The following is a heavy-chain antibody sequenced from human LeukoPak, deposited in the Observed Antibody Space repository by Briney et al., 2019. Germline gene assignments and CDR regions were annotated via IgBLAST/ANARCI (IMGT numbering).Heavy chain of an antibody. D-gene: IGHD2-2*01. Sequence: SETLSLTCTVSGCSISSYYWSWIRQPPGKGLEWIGYIYTSGSTNYNPSLKSRVTISVDTSKNQFSLKLSSVTAADTAVYYCARLVVPAANFDYWGQGTLVTVSS. CDR3: ARLVVPAANFDY. CDR2: IYTSGST. V-gene: IGHV4-4*09. J-gene: IGHJ4*02. CDR1: GCSISSYY.